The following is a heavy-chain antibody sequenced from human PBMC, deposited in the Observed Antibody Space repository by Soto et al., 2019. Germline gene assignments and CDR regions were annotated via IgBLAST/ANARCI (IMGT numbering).Heavy chain of an antibody. V-gene: IGHV1-2*04. D-gene: IGHD6-6*01. CDR2: INPNSGDT. CDR3: ARGGYRAARGNYYFDY. J-gene: IGHJ4*02. Sequence: QVQLVQSGAEVKKPGASVKVSCKASGYTFTAYYIHWVRQAPGQGLEWMGWINPNSGDTNFAQNFQGWVTMTRDTSISSAYMELSRLRSDDTAVYYCARGGYRAARGNYYFDYWGQGTLVTVSS. CDR1: GYTFTAYY.